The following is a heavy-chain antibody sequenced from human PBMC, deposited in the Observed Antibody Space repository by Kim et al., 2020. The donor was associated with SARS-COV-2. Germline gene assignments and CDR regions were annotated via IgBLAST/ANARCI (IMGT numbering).Heavy chain of an antibody. D-gene: IGHD2-2*01. CDR3: ARLVVPAATISRYFDY. CDR2: IYYSGST. CDR1: GGSISSSSYY. Sequence: SESLSLTCTLSGGSISSSSYYWGWIRQPPGKGLEWIGSIYYSGSTYYNPSLKSRVTISVDTSKNQFSLKLSSVTAADTAVYYCARLVVPAATISRYFDYWGQGTLVTVSS. V-gene: IGHV4-39*01. J-gene: IGHJ4*02.